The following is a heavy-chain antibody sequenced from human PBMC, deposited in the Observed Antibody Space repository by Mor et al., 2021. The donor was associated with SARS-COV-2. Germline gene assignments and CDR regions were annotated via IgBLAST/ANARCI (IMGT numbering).Heavy chain of an antibody. D-gene: IGHD1-26*01. Sequence: AHIFSNDEKSYSTSLKTRLTISMDTSKSQVVLTMTNMDPVDTATYYCARTVGAKVSWFDPWGQGTLVTVSS. CDR3: ARTVGAKVSWFDP. J-gene: IGHJ5*02. CDR2: IFSNDEK. V-gene: IGHV2-26*01.